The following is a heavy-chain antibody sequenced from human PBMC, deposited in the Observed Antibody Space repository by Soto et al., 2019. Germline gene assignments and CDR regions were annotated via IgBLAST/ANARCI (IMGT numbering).Heavy chain of an antibody. D-gene: IGHD3-22*01. V-gene: IGHV1-2*02. CDR1: GYTFSGYY. CDR2: INPNSGDT. J-gene: IGHJ4*02. CDR3: ARARTYYFETSAFDY. Sequence: ASVKVSCKAFGYTFSGYYIYWVRQAPGQGLEWMGWINPNSGDTSYAQKFQGRVTMTRDSSINTAYMELSRLRSDDTAVYYCARARTYYFETSAFDYWGQGTPVTVSS.